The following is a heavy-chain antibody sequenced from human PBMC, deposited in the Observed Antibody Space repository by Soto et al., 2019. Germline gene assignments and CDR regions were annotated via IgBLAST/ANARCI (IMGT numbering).Heavy chain of an antibody. CDR2: ISWNSGSI. J-gene: IGHJ6*02. D-gene: IGHD2-21*02. CDR1: GFTFDDYA. Sequence: EVQLVESGGGLVQPGRSLRLSCAASGFTFDDYAMHWVRQAPGKGLEWVSGISWNSGSIGYADSVKGRFTISRDNAKNSLYLQMNTLRAEHTALYYCAKDTQAHIVVVTAGYYNYGMEVWGQGTTVTVSS. V-gene: IGHV3-9*01. CDR3: AKDTQAHIVVVTAGYYNYGMEV.